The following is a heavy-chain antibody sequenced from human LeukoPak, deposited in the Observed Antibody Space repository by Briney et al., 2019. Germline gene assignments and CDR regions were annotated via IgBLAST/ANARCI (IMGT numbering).Heavy chain of an antibody. D-gene: IGHD3-16*02. CDR1: GFTVSSNY. Sequence: GGSLRLSCAASGFTVSSNYMSWVRQAPGKGLEWVSIYSGGSTYYADSVKGRFTISRDNSKNTLYLQMNSLRAEDMATYYCAKSYLSYYGMDLWGKGTTVTVSS. V-gene: IGHV3-53*01. J-gene: IGHJ6*04. CDR3: AKSYLSYYGMDL. CDR2: YSGGST.